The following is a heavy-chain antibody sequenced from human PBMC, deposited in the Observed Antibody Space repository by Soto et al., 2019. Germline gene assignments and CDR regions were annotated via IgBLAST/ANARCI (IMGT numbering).Heavy chain of an antibody. CDR3: ARDGQMYSSSWYFFDY. V-gene: IGHV4-34*01. J-gene: IGHJ4*02. CDR1: GGSFSGYY. CDR2: INHSGST. Sequence: SETLSLTCAVYGGSFSGYYWSWIRQPPGKGLEWIGEINHSGSTNYNPSLKSRVTMSVDTSKNQFTLKLSSVTAADTAVYYCARDGQMYSSSWYFFDYWGQGTLVTVSS. D-gene: IGHD6-13*01.